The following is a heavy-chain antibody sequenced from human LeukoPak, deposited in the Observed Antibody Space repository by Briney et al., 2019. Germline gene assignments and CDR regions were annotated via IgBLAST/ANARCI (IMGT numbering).Heavy chain of an antibody. J-gene: IGHJ3*01. CDR2: INSDASNT. CDR1: GFIFSSYW. V-gene: IGHV3-74*01. Sequence: PGGSLRLSCAASGFIFSSYWMHWVRHAPGKGLVWVSRINSDASNTNYADSVKGRFTISRDNAKSTLFLQMNSLRAEDTAVYYCVRDRPAKYFGASVDAFDLWGQGTMVTVSS. CDR3: VRDRPAKYFGASVDAFDL. D-gene: IGHD4/OR15-4a*01.